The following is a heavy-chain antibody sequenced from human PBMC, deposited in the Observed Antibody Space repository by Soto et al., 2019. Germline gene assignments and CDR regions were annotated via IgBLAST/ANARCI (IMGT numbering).Heavy chain of an antibody. D-gene: IGHD3-10*01. CDR2: IIPILGIA. Sequence: QVQLVQSGAEVKKPGSSVKVSCKASGGTFSSYTISWVRQAPGQGLEWMGRIIPILGIANYAQKFQGRVTITADKSPSTAYMELSSLRSEDTAVYYCASEEYYYGSGAFFDYWGQGTLVTVSS. J-gene: IGHJ4*02. V-gene: IGHV1-69*02. CDR1: GGTFSSYT. CDR3: ASEEYYYGSGAFFDY.